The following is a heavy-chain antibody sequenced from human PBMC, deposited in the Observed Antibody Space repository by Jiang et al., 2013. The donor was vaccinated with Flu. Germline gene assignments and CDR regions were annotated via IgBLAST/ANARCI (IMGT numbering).Heavy chain of an antibody. J-gene: IGHJ4*02. V-gene: IGHV3-74*01. CDR2: FSTDGSTT. CDR3: ARGGVSSGYSYFFDY. Sequence: GLVWVSRFSTDGSTTSYADSVKGRFTISRDNARNTLYLQMNSLRAEDTAVYFCARGGVSSGYSYFFDYWGQGTLVTVSS. D-gene: IGHD3-22*01.